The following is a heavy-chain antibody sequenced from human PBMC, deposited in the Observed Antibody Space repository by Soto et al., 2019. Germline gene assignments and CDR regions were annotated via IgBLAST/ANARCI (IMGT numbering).Heavy chain of an antibody. Sequence: EVQLVESGGGLVQPGGSLRLSCAASGFTVSTYWMHWVRQDPGKGLMWASRISPDGSTTTYADPVRGRFTISRDTAENTLYLQMNSLRVEDTAVYYCAKDRVPYSDYGRYFDLWGRGTLVTVSS. J-gene: IGHJ2*01. CDR1: GFTVSTYW. V-gene: IGHV3-74*01. CDR2: ISPDGSTT. CDR3: AKDRVPYSDYGRYFDL. D-gene: IGHD4-17*01.